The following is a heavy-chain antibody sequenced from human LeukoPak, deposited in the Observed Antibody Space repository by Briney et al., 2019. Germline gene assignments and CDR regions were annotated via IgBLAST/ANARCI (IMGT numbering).Heavy chain of an antibody. CDR3: ARGGPRTTETFDP. Sequence: GGSLRLSCAASGFTFRSYAMHWVRQAPGKGLEWVAVISFDGSNRYYADSGKGRFTISRDSSKNTLFLQMNSLRAEDTAVYYCARGGPRTTETFDPWGQGTLVTVSS. CDR1: GFTFRSYA. J-gene: IGHJ5*02. D-gene: IGHD1-14*01. CDR2: ISFDGSNR. V-gene: IGHV3-30*03.